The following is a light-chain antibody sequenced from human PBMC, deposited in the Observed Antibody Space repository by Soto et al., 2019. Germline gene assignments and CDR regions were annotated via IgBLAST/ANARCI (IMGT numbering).Light chain of an antibody. CDR2: RTN. CDR1: SSNIGSNY. Sequence: QSVLTQPPSASGTPGQRVTISCSGSSSNIGSNYVYWYQQLPGTAPKLLIYRTNQRPSGVPDRFSGSKSGTSDSLAISGLRSEDETDYYCAAWDDSLSGGVFGGGTKLTVL. V-gene: IGLV1-47*01. CDR3: AAWDDSLSGGV. J-gene: IGLJ2*01.